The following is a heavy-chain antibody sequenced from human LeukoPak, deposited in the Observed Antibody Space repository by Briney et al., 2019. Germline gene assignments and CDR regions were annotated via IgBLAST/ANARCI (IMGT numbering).Heavy chain of an antibody. J-gene: IGHJ3*02. Sequence: ASVKVSCKASGYTFTDYYMHWVRQAPGQGLEWMGRINPYSGGTNYAQKFQGRVTMTRDTSISTAYMELSRLKSDDTAVYYCARDPGYYDTSGYYSDASDIWGQGTMVTVSS. CDR2: INPYSGGT. D-gene: IGHD3-22*01. CDR1: GYTFTDYY. V-gene: IGHV1-2*06. CDR3: ARDPGYYDTSGYYSDASDI.